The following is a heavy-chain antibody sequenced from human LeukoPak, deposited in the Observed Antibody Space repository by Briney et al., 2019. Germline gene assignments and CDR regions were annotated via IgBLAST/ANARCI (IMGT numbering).Heavy chain of an antibody. D-gene: IGHD4-23*01. Sequence: ASVKVSCKASGYTFTGYYMHWVRQAPGQGLEWMGWINPNSGSTNYAQKFQGRVTMTRDTSISTAYMELSRLRSDDTAVYYCAREGYGGNSGCDYWGQGTLVTVSS. V-gene: IGHV1-2*02. CDR2: INPNSGST. J-gene: IGHJ4*02. CDR3: AREGYGGNSGCDY. CDR1: GYTFTGYY.